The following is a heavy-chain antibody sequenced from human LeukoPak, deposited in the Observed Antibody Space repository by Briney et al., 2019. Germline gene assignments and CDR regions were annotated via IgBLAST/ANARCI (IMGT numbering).Heavy chain of an antibody. J-gene: IGHJ5*02. D-gene: IGHD2-2*01. CDR1: GGTFSSYA. V-gene: IGHV1-69*05. Sequence: ASVKVCCKASGGTFSSYAISWVRQAPGQGLAWMRGIIPLFGTANHAQKFQGRVTITTDESTSTAYMELSSVRSEDTSVYYCARVNGAPQCSTSCPNWFDPWGQGTLVTVSS. CDR3: ARVNGAPQCSTSCPNWFDP. CDR2: IIPLFGTA.